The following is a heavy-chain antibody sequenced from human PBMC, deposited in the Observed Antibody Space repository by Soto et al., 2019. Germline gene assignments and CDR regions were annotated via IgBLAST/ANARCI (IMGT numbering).Heavy chain of an antibody. V-gene: IGHV4-39*01. CDR2: IYYSGST. Sequence: SETLSLTCTVSGGSISSSSYYWGWIRQPPGKGLEWIGSIYYSGSTYYNPSLKSRVTISVDTSKNQFSLKLSSVTAADTAVYYCARQGYYGSGTSYYYYMDVWGKGTTVTVSS. D-gene: IGHD3-10*01. CDR3: ARQGYYGSGTSYYYYMDV. CDR1: GGSISSSSYY. J-gene: IGHJ6*03.